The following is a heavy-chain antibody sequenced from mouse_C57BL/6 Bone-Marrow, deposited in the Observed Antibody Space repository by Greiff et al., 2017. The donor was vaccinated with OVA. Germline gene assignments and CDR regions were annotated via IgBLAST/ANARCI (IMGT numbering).Heavy chain of an antibody. CDR1: GFSFTSYC. J-gene: IGHJ4*01. V-gene: IGHV2-2*01. Sequence: VKLQQPGPGLVQPSHSLSISCTVSGFSFTSYCVHWVRQSPGQGLEWLGVIWSGGSTDYYAAFISRLSISTDYCTSHVFFKMHSLQADATSIYYCARNEEYYAMDYWGQGTSVTVSS. CDR3: ARNEEYYAMDY. CDR2: IWSGGST.